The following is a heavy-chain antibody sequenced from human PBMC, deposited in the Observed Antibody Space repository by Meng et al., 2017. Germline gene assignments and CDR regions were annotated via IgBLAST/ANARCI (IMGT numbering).Heavy chain of an antibody. V-gene: IGHV1-69*13. D-gene: IGHD5-24*01. CDR3: ARDLRDGHNYGPSAFDI. J-gene: IGHJ3*02. CDR1: GGTFSSYA. Sequence: SVKVSCKASGGTFSSYAISWVRQAPGQGLEWMGGIIPIFGTANYAQKFQGRVTITADESTSTAYMELSSLRSEDTAVYYCARDLRDGHNYGPSAFDIWGQGTMVTVSS. CDR2: IIPIFGTA.